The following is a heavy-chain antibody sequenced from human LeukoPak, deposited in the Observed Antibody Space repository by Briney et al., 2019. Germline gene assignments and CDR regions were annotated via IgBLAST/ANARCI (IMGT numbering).Heavy chain of an antibody. D-gene: IGHD2-15*01. CDR3: AGDYCSGGSCRSGFDY. J-gene: IGHJ4*02. V-gene: IGHV7-4-1*02. CDR1: GYTFTSYA. CDR2: INTNTGNP. Sequence: EASVKVSCKASGYTFTSYAMNWVRQAPGQGLEWMGWINTNTGNPTYAQGFTGRFVFSLDTSVSTAYLQISSLKAEDTAVYYCAGDYCSGGSCRSGFDYWGQGTLVTVSS.